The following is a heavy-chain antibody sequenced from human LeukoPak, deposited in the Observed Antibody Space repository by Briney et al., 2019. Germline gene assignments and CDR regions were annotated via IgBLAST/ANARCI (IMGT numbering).Heavy chain of an antibody. CDR2: IYYSGST. V-gene: IGHV4-59*01. J-gene: IGHJ3*02. D-gene: IGHD2-2*01. CDR3: AREDAQEGTNAFDI. CDR1: GGSISSYY. Sequence: TSETLSLTCTVSGGSISSYYRSWIRQPPGKGLEWIGYIYYSGSTNYNPSLKSRVTISVDTSKNQFSLKLTSVTAADTAVYYCAREDAQEGTNAFDIWGQGTMVTVSS.